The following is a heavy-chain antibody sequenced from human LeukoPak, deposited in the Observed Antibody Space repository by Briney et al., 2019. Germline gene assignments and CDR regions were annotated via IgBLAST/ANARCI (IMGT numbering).Heavy chain of an antibody. CDR3: ARGWATVTDNWFDP. D-gene: IGHD4-11*01. CDR2: IFPIFGTA. J-gene: IGHJ5*02. V-gene: IGHV1-69*05. CDR1: GGTFSSYA. Sequence: ASVTVSCKASGGTFSSYAISWVRQAPGQGLEWMGGIFPIFGTANYAQKFQGRVTITTDESTSTAYMELSSLRSEDTTVYYCARGWATVTDNWFDPWGQGTLVTVSS.